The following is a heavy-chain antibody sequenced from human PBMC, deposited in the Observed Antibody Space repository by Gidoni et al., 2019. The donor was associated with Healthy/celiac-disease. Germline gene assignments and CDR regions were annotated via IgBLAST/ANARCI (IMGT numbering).Heavy chain of an antibody. J-gene: IGHJ4*02. D-gene: IGHD3-10*01. CDR3: ARSDVGDGPMVRGVISYYFDY. CDR1: GGSISSGSYY. CDR2: IYTSGGT. V-gene: IGHV4-61*02. Sequence: QVQLQESGPGLVKPSQTLSLTCTVSGGSISSGSYYWSWIRQPAGKGLEWIGRIYTSGGTNYNPSLKSRVTISVDTSKHQFSLKLSSVTAADTAVYYCARSDVGDGPMVRGVISYYFDYWGQGTLVTVSS.